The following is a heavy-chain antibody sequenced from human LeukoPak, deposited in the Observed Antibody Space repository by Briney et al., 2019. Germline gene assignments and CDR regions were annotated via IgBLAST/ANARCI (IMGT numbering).Heavy chain of an antibody. CDR1: GLTFRTTW. Sequence: PGGSLRLSCATSGLTFRTTWMHWVRQAPGKGLMWVSRMNGEGTTIDYADSVKGRFTVSRDYAKNTLFQQMNNLRTEDTALYFCATARNFRFEYWGQGSLVIVSA. CDR3: ATARNFRFEY. D-gene: IGHD1-7*01. V-gene: IGHV3-74*01. CDR2: MNGEGTTI. J-gene: IGHJ4*02.